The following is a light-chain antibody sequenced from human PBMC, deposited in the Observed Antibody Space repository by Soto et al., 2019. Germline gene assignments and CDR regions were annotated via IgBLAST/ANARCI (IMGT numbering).Light chain of an antibody. V-gene: IGKV3-15*01. CDR2: RAS. J-gene: IGKJ5*01. CDR1: QSVSSN. Sequence: EIVMTQSPATLSVSPGERATLSCRASQSVSSNLAWHQQQPGQAPRLLIYRASTRATGIPARFSGSGSGTEFTLTISSLLSEDIAVYYCQQYDIWPITFGQGTRLEIK. CDR3: QQYDIWPIT.